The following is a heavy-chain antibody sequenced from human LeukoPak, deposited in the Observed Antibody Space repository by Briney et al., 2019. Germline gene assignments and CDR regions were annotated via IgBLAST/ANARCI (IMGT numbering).Heavy chain of an antibody. V-gene: IGHV3-30-3*01. CDR2: ISYDGSNK. D-gene: IGHD6-13*01. CDR3: ARAGQQLGNAFDI. J-gene: IGHJ3*02. Sequence: PGGSLGLSCAASGFSFSSYAMHWVRQAPGKGLEWVAVISYDGSNKYYADSVKGRFTISRDNSKNTLYLQMNSLRAEDTAVYYCARAGQQLGNAFDIWGQGTMVTVSS. CDR1: GFSFSSYA.